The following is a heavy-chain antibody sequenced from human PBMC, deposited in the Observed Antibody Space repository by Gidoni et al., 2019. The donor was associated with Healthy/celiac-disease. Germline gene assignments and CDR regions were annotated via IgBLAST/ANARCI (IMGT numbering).Heavy chain of an antibody. V-gene: IGHV3-23*01. CDR2: ISGSGGST. CDR1: GFTFSSYA. J-gene: IGHJ4*02. Sequence: EVQLLESGGGLVQPGGALRLSCAASGFTFSSYAMSWVRQAPGKGLEWVSAISGSGGSTYYADSVKGRFTISRDNSKNTLYLQMNSLRAEDTAVYYCAKSPGGEYYFDYWGQGTLVTVSS. CDR3: AKSPGGEYYFDY. D-gene: IGHD3-16*01.